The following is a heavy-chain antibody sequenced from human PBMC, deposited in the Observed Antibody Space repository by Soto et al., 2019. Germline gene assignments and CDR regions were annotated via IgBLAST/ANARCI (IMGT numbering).Heavy chain of an antibody. CDR1: GFTFSSYW. V-gene: IGHV3-7*01. CDR3: ARGTIETWFEANNWFDT. Sequence: PGGSLRLSCAASGFTFSSYWMSWVRQAPGKGLEWVANIKQDGSEKYYVDSVKGRFTISRDNAKNSLYLQMNSLRAEDTAVYYCARGTIETWFEANNWFDTWGQGTLVTVSS. CDR2: IKQDGSEK. D-gene: IGHD3-10*01. J-gene: IGHJ5*02.